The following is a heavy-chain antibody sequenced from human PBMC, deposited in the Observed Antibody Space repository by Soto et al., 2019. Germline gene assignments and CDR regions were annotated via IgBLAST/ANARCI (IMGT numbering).Heavy chain of an antibody. V-gene: IGHV4-4*02. CDR1: GGSISSSNW. D-gene: IGHD3-22*01. CDR2: IYHSGST. Sequence: QVQLQESGPGLVKPSGTLSLTCAVSGGSISSSNWWSWVRQPPGKGLEWIGEIYHSGSTNYNPSLKSRVTISVDKSKNQFSLKLSSVTAADTAVYYCARERDYHSSGYYYRQGYFDLWGRGTLVTVSS. CDR3: ARERDYHSSGYYYRQGYFDL. J-gene: IGHJ2*01.